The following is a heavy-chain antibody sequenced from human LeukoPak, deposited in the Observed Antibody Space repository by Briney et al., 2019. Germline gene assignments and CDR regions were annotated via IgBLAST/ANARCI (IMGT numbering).Heavy chain of an antibody. CDR3: ARDPDFWSGQGTNWFDP. V-gene: IGHV1-2*02. J-gene: IGHJ5*02. Sequence: VASVKVSCKASGYTFTGYYMHWVRQAPGQGLECMGWINPNSGDTNYAQKLQGRVTMTTDTSTSTAYMELRSLRSDDTAVYYCARDPDFWSGQGTNWFDPWGQGTLVTVSS. CDR1: GYTFTGYY. D-gene: IGHD3-3*01. CDR2: INPNSGDT.